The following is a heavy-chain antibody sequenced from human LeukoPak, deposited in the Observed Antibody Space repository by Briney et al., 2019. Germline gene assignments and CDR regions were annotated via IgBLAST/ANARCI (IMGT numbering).Heavy chain of an antibody. V-gene: IGHV3-48*02. CDR1: GFTFSLYS. J-gene: IGHJ4*02. CDR3: ARDYFDSGGYYWSDY. CDR2: ISDGSSTK. D-gene: IGHD3-22*01. Sequence: PGGSLRLSCAASGFTFSLYSMNWVRQAPGKGLEWVSYISDGSSTKYYADSVRGRFTISRDNAKNSLYLQMNSLRDGDTAVYYCARDYFDSGGYYWSDYWGQGTLVTVSS.